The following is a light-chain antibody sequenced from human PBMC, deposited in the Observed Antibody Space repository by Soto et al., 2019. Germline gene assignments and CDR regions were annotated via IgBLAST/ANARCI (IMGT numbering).Light chain of an antibody. J-gene: IGKJ1*01. CDR1: QSVSSY. CDR3: QQYGSSPPT. CDR2: DVS. V-gene: IGKV3-11*01. Sequence: EVILTQSPATLSLSPGDRATLSCRASQSVSSYLAWYQQKPGQAPRPLIYDVSNRATGIPARFSGSGSGTDFTLTISSLEPEDFAVYYCQQYGSSPPTFGKGTKVDIK.